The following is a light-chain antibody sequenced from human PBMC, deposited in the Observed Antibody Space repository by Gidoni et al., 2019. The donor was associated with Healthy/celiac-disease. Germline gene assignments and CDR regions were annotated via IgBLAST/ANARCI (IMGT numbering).Light chain of an antibody. Sequence: DIVMTQSPLSLPVTPGEPAFISCRSSQSLLHSNGYNYLDWYLQKPGQSPQLLIYLGSNRASGVPDRFSGSGSGTDFTLKISRVEAEDVGVYYCMQALQTPIGQGTKLEIK. J-gene: IGKJ2*01. CDR2: LGS. CDR1: QSLLHSNGYNY. CDR3: MQALQTP. V-gene: IGKV2-28*01.